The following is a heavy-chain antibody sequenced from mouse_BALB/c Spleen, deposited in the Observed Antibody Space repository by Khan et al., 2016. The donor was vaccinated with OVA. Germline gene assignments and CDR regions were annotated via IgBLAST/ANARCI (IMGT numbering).Heavy chain of an antibody. D-gene: IGHD2-4*01. V-gene: IGHV2-2*02. CDR2: IWSGGST. Sequence: QVQLKQSGPGLVQPSQGLSITCTVSGFSLTTYGVHWVRQSPGKGLDWLGVIWSGGSTDYNAAFISRLSISKDSSKSQVFFKMNSLQVNDTAIYYCARNYDYDEGLAYWGQGTLVTVSA. CDR3: ARNYDYDEGLAY. CDR1: GFSLTTYG. J-gene: IGHJ3*01.